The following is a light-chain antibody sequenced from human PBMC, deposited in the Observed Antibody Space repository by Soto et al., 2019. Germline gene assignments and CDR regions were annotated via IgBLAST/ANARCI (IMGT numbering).Light chain of an antibody. Sequence: GDIVTITCRASQGISSYLAWYQQKPGKAPKLLIYAASTLQSGVPSRFSGSGSGTDFTLTISCLQSEDFATYYCQQYYSYPRTFGQGTKVDIK. J-gene: IGKJ1*01. V-gene: IGKV1-8*01. CDR2: AAS. CDR1: QGISSY. CDR3: QQYYSYPRT.